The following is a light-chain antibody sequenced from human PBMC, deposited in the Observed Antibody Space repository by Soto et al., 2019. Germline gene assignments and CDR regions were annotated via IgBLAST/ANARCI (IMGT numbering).Light chain of an antibody. Sequence: DIVMTQSPDSLAVSLGERATINCKSSQSVLYSSNSKNFLAWYQQKPGQPPKLLVYWASTRESGVPDRFSGSGSGTDFTLTISSLQAEDAAVYYCQQYYGTPWTFGQATKVEIK. CDR2: WAS. V-gene: IGKV4-1*01. J-gene: IGKJ1*01. CDR3: QQYYGTPWT. CDR1: QSVLYSSNSKNF.